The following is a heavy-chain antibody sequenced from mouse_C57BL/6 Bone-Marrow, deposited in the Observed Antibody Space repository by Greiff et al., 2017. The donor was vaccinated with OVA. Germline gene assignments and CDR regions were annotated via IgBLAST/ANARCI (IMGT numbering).Heavy chain of an antibody. CDR1: GFTFNTYA. V-gene: IGHV10-3*01. Sequence: EVMLVESGGGLVQPKGSLKLSCAASGFTFNTYAMHWVRQAPGKGLEWVARIRSKSSNYATYYADSVKDRFTISRDDSQSMLYLQMNNLKTEDTAMYYCVRDPVTTVDPYAMDYWGQGTSVTVSS. D-gene: IGHD1-1*01. J-gene: IGHJ4*01. CDR2: IRSKSSNYAT. CDR3: VRDPVTTVDPYAMDY.